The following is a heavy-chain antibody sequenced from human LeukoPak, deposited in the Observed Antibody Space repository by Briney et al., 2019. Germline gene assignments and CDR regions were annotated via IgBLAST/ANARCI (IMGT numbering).Heavy chain of an antibody. CDR2: ISVYNGDT. Sequence: ASVKVSCKASGYTFSSYGISWVRQAPGQGLEWMGWISVYNGDTNYAQNFRDRVTLTTDTSTSTAYMELRSLRSDDTAVYYCARDQYDSVWRSNRPYFDYWGQGTLVTVSS. V-gene: IGHV1-18*01. CDR3: ARDQYDSVWRSNRPYFDY. J-gene: IGHJ4*02. D-gene: IGHD3-16*02. CDR1: GYTFSSYG.